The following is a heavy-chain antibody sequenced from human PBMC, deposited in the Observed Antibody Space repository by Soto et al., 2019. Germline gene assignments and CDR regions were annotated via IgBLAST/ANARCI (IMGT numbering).Heavy chain of an antibody. CDR3: ARDRVADYGDYKAYWYFDL. J-gene: IGHJ2*01. Sequence: PGGSLRLSCAASGFTVSSNYMSWVCQAPGKGLEWVSVIYSGGSTYYADSVKGRFTISRDNSKNTLYLQMNSLRAEDTAVYYCARDRVADYGDYKAYWYFDLWGRGTLVTVSS. V-gene: IGHV3-66*01. CDR1: GFTVSSNY. CDR2: IYSGGST. D-gene: IGHD4-17*01.